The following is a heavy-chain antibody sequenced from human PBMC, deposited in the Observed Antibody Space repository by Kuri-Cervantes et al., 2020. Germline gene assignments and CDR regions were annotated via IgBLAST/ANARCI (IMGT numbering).Heavy chain of an antibody. CDR3: ARASGSFDY. CDR2: LYNAGTT. CDR1: GFPVSSDY. D-gene: IGHD1-14*01. J-gene: IGHJ4*02. Sequence: GESLKISCAVSGFPVSSDYMTWVRQAPGKGLQWVSLLYNAGTTIYADSVKGRFTISRDNSKNTLYLQMNRLRDEDTAVYYCARASGSFDYWGQGTLVTVSS. V-gene: IGHV3-66*01.